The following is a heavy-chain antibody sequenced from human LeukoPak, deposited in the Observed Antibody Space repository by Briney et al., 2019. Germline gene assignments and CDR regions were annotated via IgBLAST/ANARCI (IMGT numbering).Heavy chain of an antibody. CDR2: INPNSGGT. CDR1: GYTFTGYY. D-gene: IGHD3-10*01. Sequence: ASVKVSCKASGYTFTGYYKHWVRQAPGQGLEWMGWINPNSGGTNYAQKFQGRVTMTRDTSISTAYMELSRLRSDDTAVYYCARDFPGGVRNAFDIWGQGTMVTVSS. J-gene: IGHJ3*02. CDR3: ARDFPGGVRNAFDI. V-gene: IGHV1-2*02.